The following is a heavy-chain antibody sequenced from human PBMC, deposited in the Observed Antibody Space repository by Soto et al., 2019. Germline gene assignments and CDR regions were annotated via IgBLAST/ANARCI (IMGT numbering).Heavy chain of an antibody. V-gene: IGHV4-30-4*01. J-gene: IGHJ4*02. D-gene: IGHD3-10*01. CDR2: IYNSVNT. CDR1: GDSISNGYYT. Sequence: QVQLQESGPGLVEPSQTLSLTCTVSGDSISNGYYTWSWIRQPPGKDLEWIGHIYNSVNTYSNPSLKSRVTISADTSTNQFSLTLSSVTAADTAVYYCARGPSGDKVDYWGQGTLVTVSS. CDR3: ARGPSGDKVDY.